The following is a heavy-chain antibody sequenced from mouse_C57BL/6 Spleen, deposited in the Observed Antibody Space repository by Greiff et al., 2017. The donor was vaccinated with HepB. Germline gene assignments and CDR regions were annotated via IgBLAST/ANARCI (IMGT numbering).Heavy chain of an antibody. V-gene: IGHV1-53*01. CDR2: INPSNGGT. CDR1: GYTFTSYW. D-gene: IGHD3-2*02. J-gene: IGHJ2*01. Sequence: VKLQQPGTELVKPGASVKLSCKASGYTFTSYWMHWVKQRPGQGLEWIGNINPSNGGTNYNEKFKSKATLTVDKSSSTAYMQLSSLTSEDSAVYYCARCQLRLSLCYFDYWGQGTTLTVSS. CDR3: ARCQLRLSLCYFDY.